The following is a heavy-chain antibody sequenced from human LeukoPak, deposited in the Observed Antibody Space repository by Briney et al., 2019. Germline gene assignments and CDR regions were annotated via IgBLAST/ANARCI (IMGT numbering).Heavy chain of an antibody. V-gene: IGHV3-21*01. CDR3: AKVYGDYYDSSGYYSY. CDR2: ISSSSSYI. D-gene: IGHD3-22*01. J-gene: IGHJ4*02. CDR1: GFTFSSYS. Sequence: GGSLRLSCAASGFTFSSYSMNWVRQAPGKGLEWVSSISSSSSYIYYADSVKGRFTISRANSKNTLYLQMNSLRAEDTAVYYCAKVYGDYYDSSGYYSYWGQGTLVTVSS.